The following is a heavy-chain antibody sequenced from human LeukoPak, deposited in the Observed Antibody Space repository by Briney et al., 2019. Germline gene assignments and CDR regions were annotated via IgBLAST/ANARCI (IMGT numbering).Heavy chain of an antibody. Sequence: PGGSLRLSCVASEFRFSSSWMSWVRQAPGKGLEWVANMNQDGTTKNYVDSVKGRFTISRDNAKNSLYLHMNSLRTEYTGVYDCARDRGYSAFDYWGQGTLVTVSS. D-gene: IGHD1-1*01. J-gene: IGHJ4*02. V-gene: IGHV3-7*01. CDR3: ARDRGYSAFDY. CDR1: EFRFSSSW. CDR2: MNQDGTTK.